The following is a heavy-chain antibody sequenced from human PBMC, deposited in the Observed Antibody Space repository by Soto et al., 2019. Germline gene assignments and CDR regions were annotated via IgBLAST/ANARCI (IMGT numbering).Heavy chain of an antibody. CDR1: GYTFTSYY. Sequence: ASVKVSCKASGYTFTSYYMHWVRQAPGQGLEWMGIINPSGGSTSYAQKFQGRVTMTRDTSTSTVYMELSSLRSEDTAVYYCAIPYYDFWSGYYGGMDVWGQGTTVTVSS. V-gene: IGHV1-46*01. J-gene: IGHJ6*02. CDR2: INPSGGST. CDR3: AIPYYDFWSGYYGGMDV. D-gene: IGHD3-3*01.